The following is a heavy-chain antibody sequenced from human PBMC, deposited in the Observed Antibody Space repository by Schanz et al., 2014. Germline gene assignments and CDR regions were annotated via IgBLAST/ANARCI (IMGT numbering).Heavy chain of an antibody. D-gene: IGHD2-21*01. CDR3: AKGQLLSYYFDY. CDR1: GFSFVDAW. Sequence: VQVVESGGGLVQPGGSLRLSCAASGFSFVDAWMSWVRRAPGKGLEWVAFIRSDRSNENYADSLRGRFTISRDNSKNTLYLQMTSLKAEDTDVYYCAKGQLLSYYFDYWGQGTLVTVSS. CDR2: IRSDRSNE. V-gene: IGHV3-30*02. J-gene: IGHJ4*02.